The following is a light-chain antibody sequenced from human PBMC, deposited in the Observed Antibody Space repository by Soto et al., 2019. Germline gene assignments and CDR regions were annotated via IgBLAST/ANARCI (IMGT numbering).Light chain of an antibody. Sequence: EIVMTQSPATRSLSPGERATLSSRVSQSVSSSYLAWYQQKPGQAPRLLIYGASSRATGIPDRFSGSGSGTDFTLTISSLESEDFAVYYCQQYSNSPPFTFGQGTKLEIK. CDR3: QQYSNSPPFT. J-gene: IGKJ2*01. CDR2: GAS. CDR1: QSVSSSY. V-gene: IGKV3-20*01.